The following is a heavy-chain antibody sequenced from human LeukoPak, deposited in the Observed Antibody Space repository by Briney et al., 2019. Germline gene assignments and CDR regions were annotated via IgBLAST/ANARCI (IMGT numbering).Heavy chain of an antibody. V-gene: IGHV3-23*01. J-gene: IGHJ6*03. CDR3: AKVHYDILTGYLIDPYYYYYYMDV. D-gene: IGHD3-9*01. Sequence: GGSLRLSCAASGFTFSSYAMSWVRQAPGKGLEWVSAISGSGGSTYYADSVKGRFTISRDNSKNTRYLQMNSLRAEDTAVYYCAKVHYDILTGYLIDPYYYYYYMDVWGKGTTVTVSS. CDR2: ISGSGGST. CDR1: GFTFSSYA.